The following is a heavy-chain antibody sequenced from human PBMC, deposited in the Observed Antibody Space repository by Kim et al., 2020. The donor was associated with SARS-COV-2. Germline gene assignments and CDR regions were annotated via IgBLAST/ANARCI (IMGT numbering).Heavy chain of an antibody. D-gene: IGHD3-10*01. CDR3: ARGRAGVVPSPILGIGPYYAYYSMDV. Sequence: SETLSLTCAVYGGSFSGYHWTWIRQPPGKGLEWIGEINHGGSTNCNPSLKSRVTISVDTSKNQFSLTLRSVTAADTAVYYFARGRAGVVPSPILGIGPYYAYYSMDVWGQGTTVTVSS. V-gene: IGHV4-34*01. CDR1: GGSFSGYH. CDR2: INHGGST. J-gene: IGHJ6*02.